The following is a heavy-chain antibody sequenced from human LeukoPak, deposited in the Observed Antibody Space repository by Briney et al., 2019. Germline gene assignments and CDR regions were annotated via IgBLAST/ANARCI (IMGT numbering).Heavy chain of an antibody. CDR1: GFRFNTYW. J-gene: IGHJ4*02. V-gene: IGHV3-48*01. CDR2: ISSSSSTI. D-gene: IGHD1-1*01. Sequence: GGSLRLSCAASGFRFNTYWMSWVRQAPGKGLEWVSYISSSSSTISYADSVKGRFTISRDNAKSALSLQMNSLRAEDTAMYFCVRDLDSVAFLWGQGTLVTVSS. CDR3: VRDLDSVAFL.